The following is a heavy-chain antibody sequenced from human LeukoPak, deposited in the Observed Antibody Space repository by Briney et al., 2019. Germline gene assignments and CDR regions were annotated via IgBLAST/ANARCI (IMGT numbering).Heavy chain of an antibody. Sequence: PGGSLRLSCAASGFTVSSNYMSWVRQAPGKGLERVSVIYSGGSTYYADSVKGRFTISRDNSKNTLYLQMNSLRAEDTAVYYCARVVATIIPHYFDYWGQGTLVTVSS. CDR2: IYSGGST. V-gene: IGHV3-53*01. CDR1: GFTVSSNY. CDR3: ARVVATIIPHYFDY. J-gene: IGHJ4*02. D-gene: IGHD5-12*01.